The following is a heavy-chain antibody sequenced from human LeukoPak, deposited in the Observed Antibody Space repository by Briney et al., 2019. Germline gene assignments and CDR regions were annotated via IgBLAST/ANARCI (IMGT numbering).Heavy chain of an antibody. CDR2: INHSGST. D-gene: IGHD2-2*01. J-gene: IGHJ3*02. CDR1: GGSFSGYY. V-gene: IGHV4-34*01. Sequence: SETLSLTCAVYGGSFSGYYWSWIRQPPGKGLEWIGEINHSGSTNYNPSLKSRVTISVDTSKNQFSLKLSSVTAADTAVYYCARGGDIVVVPAANPGDAFDIWGQGTMVTASS. CDR3: ARGGDIVVVPAANPGDAFDI.